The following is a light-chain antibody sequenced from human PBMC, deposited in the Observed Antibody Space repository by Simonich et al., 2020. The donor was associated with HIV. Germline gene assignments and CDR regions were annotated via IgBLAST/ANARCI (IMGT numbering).Light chain of an antibody. CDR1: QNVASN. Sequence: EIVMTQSPATLSVSPGERATLSCRVSQNVASNLAWYQQKPGQAPRLLIYGASSRATGIPARLSGSGFGTEFTLTISRLEPEDFAVYYCQQYNNWPPEYTFGQGTKLEIK. J-gene: IGKJ2*01. CDR3: QQYNNWPPEYT. V-gene: IGKV3-15*01. CDR2: GAS.